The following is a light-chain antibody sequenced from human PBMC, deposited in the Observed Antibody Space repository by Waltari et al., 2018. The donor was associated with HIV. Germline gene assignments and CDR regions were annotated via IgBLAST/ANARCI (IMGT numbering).Light chain of an antibody. V-gene: IGKV3-11*01. CDR2: DAS. Sequence: DIVLTQSPAPLPLSPGERATLSCRASQSVSTYLAWYQQKPGQAPRLPIYDASNRATGIPARFSGRGSGTDFTLTISSLEPEDFAGYYCQLRSNWPPTWTFGQGTKVEIK. CDR1: QSVSTY. J-gene: IGKJ1*01. CDR3: QLRSNWPPTWT.